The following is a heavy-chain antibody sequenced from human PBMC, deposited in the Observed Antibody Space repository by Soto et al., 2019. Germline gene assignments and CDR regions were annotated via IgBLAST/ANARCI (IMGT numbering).Heavy chain of an antibody. CDR1: GDSISSSSYY. CDR2: IFYSGTT. V-gene: IGHV4-39*01. CDR3: AKTGPYDILTYWYFDL. Sequence: QLQLQESGPGLVKPSETLSLTCTVSGDSISSSSYYWVWIRLPPGRGLEWIGSIFYSGTTYYNPSLKSRVTISIDTSKNQFSLKLTSVTAADTAVYYCAKTGPYDILTYWYFDLWGRGTLVTVSS. J-gene: IGHJ2*01. D-gene: IGHD3-9*01.